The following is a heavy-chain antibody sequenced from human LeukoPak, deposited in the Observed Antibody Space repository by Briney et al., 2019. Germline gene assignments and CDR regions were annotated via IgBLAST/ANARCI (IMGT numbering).Heavy chain of an antibody. J-gene: IGHJ4*02. Sequence: SETLSLTCTVSGGSVSTYYWSWIRQPPSKGLEWIGYIYYSGSTNYNPSLKSRVTISVDTSKNQFSPKLSSVTAADTAVYYCARSLGYSYGYMDYWGQGTLVTVSS. CDR1: GGSVSTYY. D-gene: IGHD5-18*01. CDR2: IYYSGST. CDR3: ARSLGYSYGYMDY. V-gene: IGHV4-59*02.